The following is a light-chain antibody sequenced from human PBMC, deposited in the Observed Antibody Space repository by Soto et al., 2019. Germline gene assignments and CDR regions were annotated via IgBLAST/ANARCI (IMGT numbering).Light chain of an antibody. Sequence: DIQMTQSPSTLSASVGDRVTITCRSSQSIGTWLAWYQQKPGKAPNLLIFDASSLKSGVPSRFSGSGSGTQFTLTISSLQPDDFATYYCQQYNSYRRTVGQGTKVDIK. CDR3: QQYNSYRRT. J-gene: IGKJ1*01. V-gene: IGKV1-5*01. CDR2: DAS. CDR1: QSIGTW.